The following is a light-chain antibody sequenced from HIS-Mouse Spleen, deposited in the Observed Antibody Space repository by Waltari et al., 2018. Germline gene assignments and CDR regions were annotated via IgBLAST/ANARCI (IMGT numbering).Light chain of an antibody. CDR3: QQSYSTLMYT. CDR1: QSISSY. V-gene: IGKV1-39*01. Sequence: DIQMTQSPSSLSASVGDRVTITSRSSQSISSYLNLYQQKPGKAPKLLIYAASSLQSGVPARFSGSGSGTDFTLTISSLQPEDFATYYCQQSYSTLMYTFGQGTKLEIK. CDR2: AAS. J-gene: IGKJ2*01.